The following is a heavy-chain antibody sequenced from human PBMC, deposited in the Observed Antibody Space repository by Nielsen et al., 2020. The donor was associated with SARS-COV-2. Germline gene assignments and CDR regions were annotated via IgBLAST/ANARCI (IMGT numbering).Heavy chain of an antibody. V-gene: IGHV3-23*01. CDR1: GFTFNNYA. CDR2: ISGTGAKT. J-gene: IGHJ4*02. Sequence: GGSLRLSCAASGFTFNNYAMTWVRQAPGKGLEWVSSISGTGAKTHYADSVKGRFTISRDNSKDTVSLQINSLRAEDAAVYYCAKGDLFYESSEGSGFDYWGQGTLVTVSS. CDR3: AKGDLFYESSEGSGFDY. D-gene: IGHD3-22*01.